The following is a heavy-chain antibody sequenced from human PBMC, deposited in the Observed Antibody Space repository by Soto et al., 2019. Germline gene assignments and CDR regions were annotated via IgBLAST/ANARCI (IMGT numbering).Heavy chain of an antibody. CDR1: GFTFSSYA. D-gene: IGHD4-17*01. Sequence: PGGSLRLSCAASGFTFSSYAMSWVRQDPRKGLEWVSTISGSGGSTYYADSVKGRFTISRDNSKNTLHLQMNSLRAEDTAVYYCAKVGDYGDSVGYWGQGTLVTVSS. CDR3: AKVGDYGDSVGY. V-gene: IGHV3-23*01. J-gene: IGHJ4*02. CDR2: ISGSGGST.